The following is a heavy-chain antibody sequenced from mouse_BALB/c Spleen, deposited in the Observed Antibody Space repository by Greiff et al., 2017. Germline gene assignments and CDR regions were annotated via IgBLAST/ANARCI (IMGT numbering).Heavy chain of an antibody. D-gene: IGHD1-1*01. Sequence: QVQLQQSGAELAKPGASVKMSCKASGYTFTSYWMHWVKQRPGQGLEWIGYINPSTGYTEYNQKFKDKATLTADKSSSTAYMQLSSLTSEDSAVYDCARSGGSRPWYFDVWGAGTTVTVSS. J-gene: IGHJ1*01. CDR3: ARSGGSRPWYFDV. CDR2: INPSTGYT. CDR1: GYTFTSYW. V-gene: IGHV1-7*01.